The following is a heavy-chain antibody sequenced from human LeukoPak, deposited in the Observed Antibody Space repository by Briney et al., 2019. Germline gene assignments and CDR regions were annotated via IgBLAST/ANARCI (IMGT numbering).Heavy chain of an antibody. D-gene: IGHD4-23*01. CDR1: GGPISNYQ. Sequence: PSETLSLTCTLSGGPISNYQWSWIRQPPGKGLEWIGNINYSGTANYNPSLKSRVIISVDTSKNQFSLKLSPVTAADTAVYYCARVGVDDSGNIIKYFFDYWGQGTLVTVSS. J-gene: IGHJ4*02. CDR3: ARVGVDDSGNIIKYFFDY. CDR2: INYSGTA. V-gene: IGHV4-59*01.